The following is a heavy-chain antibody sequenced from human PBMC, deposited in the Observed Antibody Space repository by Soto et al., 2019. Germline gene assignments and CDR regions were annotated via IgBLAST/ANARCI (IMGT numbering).Heavy chain of an antibody. CDR2: INAGNGNT. CDR3: ARDPRDSSANYHHYYYGMDV. Sequence: ASVKVSCKASGYTFTGYCIHWVRQAPGQRLEWTGWINAGNGNTKYPEKFQGRVTITMDTSASTAYLELSSLRSEDTAVYYCARDPRDSSANYHHYYYGMDVWGQGTTVTVSS. J-gene: IGHJ6*02. D-gene: IGHD3-22*01. V-gene: IGHV1-3*01. CDR1: GYTFTGYC.